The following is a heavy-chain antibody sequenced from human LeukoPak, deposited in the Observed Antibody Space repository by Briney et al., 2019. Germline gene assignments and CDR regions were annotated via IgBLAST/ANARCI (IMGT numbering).Heavy chain of an antibody. CDR3: ARDFRYSDYYDSSGYFDY. D-gene: IGHD3-22*01. CDR1: GFTFSDYY. J-gene: IGHJ4*02. CDR2: ISSSGSTI. Sequence: GGSLRPSCAASGFTFSDYYMSWIRQAPGKGLEWVSYISSSGSTIYYADSVKGRFTISRDNAKNSLYLQMNSLRAEDTAVYYCARDFRYSDYYDSSGYFDYWGQGTLVAVSS. V-gene: IGHV3-11*04.